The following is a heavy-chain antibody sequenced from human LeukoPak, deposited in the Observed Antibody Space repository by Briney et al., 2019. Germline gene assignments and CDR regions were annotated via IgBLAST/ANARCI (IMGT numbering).Heavy chain of an antibody. CDR3: AKDEIPSRRVVVVPAAGPDY. D-gene: IGHD2-2*01. Sequence: QSGGSLRLSRAASGFTFSSYGIHWVRQAPGKGREWVTFIRYVGSNKYYADSVKGRFIISRDNSKNTLYLQMNSLSAEDTAVYYCAKDEIPSRRVVVVPAAGPDYWGQGTLVTVSS. CDR1: GFTFSSYG. V-gene: IGHV3-30*02. CDR2: IRYVGSNK. J-gene: IGHJ4*02.